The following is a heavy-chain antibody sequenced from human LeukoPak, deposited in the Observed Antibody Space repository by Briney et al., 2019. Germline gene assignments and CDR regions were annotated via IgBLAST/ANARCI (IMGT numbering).Heavy chain of an antibody. J-gene: IGHJ5*02. D-gene: IGHD3-22*01. V-gene: IGHV4-59*06. CDR1: GFTLSSYEMN. CDR3: ARYYFDSSAYYSNWFDP. Sequence: LRLSCAAAGFTLSSYEMNWVRQPPGKGLEWIGYIHDSGIAHYNPSLRRRLTISLDTSNNQFSLKLSSLTAADTAVYYCARYYFDSSAYYSNWFDPWGQGTLVTVSS. CDR2: IHDSGIA.